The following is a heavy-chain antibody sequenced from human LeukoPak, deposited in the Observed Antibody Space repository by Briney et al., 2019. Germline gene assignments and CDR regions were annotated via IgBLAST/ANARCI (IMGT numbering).Heavy chain of an antibody. Sequence: ETLSLSCAASGFIFSNYDMHWVRQATGRGLEWVSAITTAGDTYYPGSVKGRFTISRESANNSLYLQMNSLRAGDTAVYYCARAIPSLLWFGELDAFDIWGQGTRVTVSS. CDR2: ITTAGDT. V-gene: IGHV3-13*01. CDR3: ARAIPSLLWFGELDAFDI. CDR1: GFIFSNYD. J-gene: IGHJ3*02. D-gene: IGHD3-10*01.